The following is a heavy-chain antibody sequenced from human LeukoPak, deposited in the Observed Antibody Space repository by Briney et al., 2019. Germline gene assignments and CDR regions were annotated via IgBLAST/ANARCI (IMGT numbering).Heavy chain of an antibody. V-gene: IGHV4-34*01. Sequence: SETLSLTCAVYGGSFSGYYWSWIRQPPGKGLEWIGEINHSGSTNYNPSLKSRVTILVDTSKNQFSLKLSSVTAADTAVYYCARGGIVVVVAATRWFDPWGQGTLVTVSS. J-gene: IGHJ5*02. CDR3: ARGGIVVVVAATRWFDP. CDR2: INHSGST. CDR1: GGSFSGYY. D-gene: IGHD2-15*01.